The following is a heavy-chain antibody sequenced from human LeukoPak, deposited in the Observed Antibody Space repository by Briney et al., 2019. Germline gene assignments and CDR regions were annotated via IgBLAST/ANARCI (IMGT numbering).Heavy chain of an antibody. D-gene: IGHD1-1*01. CDR3: ARDLGDGTGRPAVGYYFDY. J-gene: IGHJ4*02. Sequence: ASVKVSCKASGYTFTSYYMHWVRQAPGQGLEWMGIIDPSGGSTSYAQKFQGRVTMTRDTSTSTVYMELSSLRSEDTAVYYCARDLGDGTGRPAVGYYFDYWGQGTLVTVSS. CDR2: IDPSGGST. V-gene: IGHV1-46*01. CDR1: GYTFTSYY.